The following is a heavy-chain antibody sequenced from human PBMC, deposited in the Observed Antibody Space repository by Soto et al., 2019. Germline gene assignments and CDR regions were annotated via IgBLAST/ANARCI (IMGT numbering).Heavy chain of an antibody. Sequence: ASVKVSCKASGYTFTTYDINWVRQATGQGLEWMGWMNVDNGSTGYAQKFQGRLTMTRNTAISTAYMELSSLKSEDTAVYYCALYYRAGSDYGWFDPWGQGTLVTVSS. CDR2: MNVDNGST. CDR1: GYTFTTYD. J-gene: IGHJ5*02. D-gene: IGHD3-10*01. V-gene: IGHV1-8*01. CDR3: ALYYRAGSDYGWFDP.